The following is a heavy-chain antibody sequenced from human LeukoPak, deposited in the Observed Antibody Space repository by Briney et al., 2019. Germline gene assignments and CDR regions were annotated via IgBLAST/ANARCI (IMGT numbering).Heavy chain of an antibody. J-gene: IGHJ4*02. CDR3: ARGYYYDSSGTYYFDY. CDR1: GGTFSSYA. V-gene: IGHV1-69*05. CDR2: IIPIFGTA. D-gene: IGHD3-22*01. Sequence: GASVKVSCKASGGTFSSYAISWARQAPGQGLEWMGRIIPIFGTANYAQKFQGRVTITTDESTSTAYMELSSLRSEDTAVYYCARGYYYDSSGTYYFDYWGQGTLVTVSS.